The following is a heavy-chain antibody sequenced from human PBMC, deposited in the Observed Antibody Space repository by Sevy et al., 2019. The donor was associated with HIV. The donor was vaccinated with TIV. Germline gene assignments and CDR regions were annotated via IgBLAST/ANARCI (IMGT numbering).Heavy chain of an antibody. Sequence: SQTLSLTCAISGDSVSSSSAAWNWFRQSPSRGLEWLGRTYYRSKWYGDYEVSVKGRVTINPDTSKNQFSLHLESVTPEDTAVYFCARGDELNSYYYGMDVWGQGTTVTVSS. CDR3: ARGDELNSYYYGMDV. J-gene: IGHJ6*02. CDR2: TYYRSKWYG. D-gene: IGHD1-7*01. V-gene: IGHV6-1*01. CDR1: GDSVSSSSAA.